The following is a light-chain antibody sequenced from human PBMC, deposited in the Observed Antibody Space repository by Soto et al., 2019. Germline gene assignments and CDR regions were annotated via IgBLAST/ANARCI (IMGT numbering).Light chain of an antibody. J-gene: IGKJ5*01. Sequence: EIVLTQSPAARSLSPGERATLSFRASQSVSSYLAWYQQKPGQAPRLLIYYASNRATGIPARFSGSGAGTDFTLNIRRLEPEDFAVYYCQQRSNWINFGQGTRLEIK. V-gene: IGKV3-11*01. CDR2: YAS. CDR1: QSVSSY. CDR3: QQRSNWIN.